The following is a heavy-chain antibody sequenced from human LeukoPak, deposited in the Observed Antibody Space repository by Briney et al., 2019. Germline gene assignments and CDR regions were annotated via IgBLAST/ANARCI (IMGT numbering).Heavy chain of an antibody. D-gene: IGHD2-2*01. CDR2: IIPIFGTA. Sequence: SVKVSCKASGYTFTSYAISWVRQAPGQGLEWMGGIIPIFGTANYAQKFQGRVTITADESTSTAYMELSSLRSEDTAVYYCARSQLSEYQLLTGCYYYYMDVWGKGTTVTVSS. J-gene: IGHJ6*03. CDR3: ARSQLSEYQLLTGCYYYYMDV. V-gene: IGHV1-69*13. CDR1: GYTFTSYA.